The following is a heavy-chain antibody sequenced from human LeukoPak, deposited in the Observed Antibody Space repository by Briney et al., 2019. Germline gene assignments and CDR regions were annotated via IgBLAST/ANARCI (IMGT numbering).Heavy chain of an antibody. CDR3: AKMYYDGLGSFAC. V-gene: IGHV3-23*01. D-gene: IGHD2-8*01. J-gene: IGHJ4*02. Sequence: SLSPSCAVSGFTLYIYATACVRQGPGGGLGWVSTITGLVETTSYAASVKGRFTISRDNSKNTLYLQRNTLRAEATAVYYGAKMYYDGLGSFACWGQRTLVS. CDR1: GFTLYIYA. CDR2: ITGLVETT.